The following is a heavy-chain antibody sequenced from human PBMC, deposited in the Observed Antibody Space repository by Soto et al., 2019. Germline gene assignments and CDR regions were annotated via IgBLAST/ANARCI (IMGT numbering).Heavy chain of an antibody. CDR3: AREGWIAAAGNPFSEYFQH. CDR2: IYTSGST. CDR1: GGSISSYY. Sequence: SETLSLTSTVSGGSISSYYWSWIRQPAGKGLEGIGRIYTSGSTNYNPSLKSRVTMSVDTSKNQFSLKLSSVTAADTAVYYCAREGWIAAAGNPFSEYFQHWGQGTLVTVSS. D-gene: IGHD6-13*01. V-gene: IGHV4-4*07. J-gene: IGHJ1*01.